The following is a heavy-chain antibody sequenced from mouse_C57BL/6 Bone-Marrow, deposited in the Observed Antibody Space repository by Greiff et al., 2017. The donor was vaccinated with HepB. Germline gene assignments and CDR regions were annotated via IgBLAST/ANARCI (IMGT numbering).Heavy chain of an antibody. CDR3: ARGRGYWYFDV. CDR1: GFTFSDYG. V-gene: IGHV5-17*01. J-gene: IGHJ1*03. Sequence: EVKLQESGGGLVKPGGSLKLSCAASGFTFSDYGMHWVRQAPEKGLEWVAYISSGSSTIYYADTVKGRFTISRDNAKNTLFLQMTSLRSEDTAMYYCARGRGYWYFDVWGTGTTVTVSS. CDR2: ISSGSSTI.